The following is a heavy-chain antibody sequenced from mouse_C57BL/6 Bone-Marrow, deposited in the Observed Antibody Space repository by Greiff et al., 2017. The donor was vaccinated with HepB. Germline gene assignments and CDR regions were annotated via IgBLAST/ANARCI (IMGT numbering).Heavy chain of an antibody. V-gene: IGHV1-15*01. CDR3: TRVGGLRAWFAY. CDR2: IDPETGGT. CDR1: GYTFTDYE. D-gene: IGHD2-4*01. Sequence: LVESGAELVRPGASVTLSCKASGYTFTDYEMHWVKQTPVHGLEWIGAIDPETGGTAYNQKFKGKAILTADKSSSTAYMELRSLTSEDSAVYYCTRVGGLRAWFAYWGQGTLVTVSA. J-gene: IGHJ3*01.